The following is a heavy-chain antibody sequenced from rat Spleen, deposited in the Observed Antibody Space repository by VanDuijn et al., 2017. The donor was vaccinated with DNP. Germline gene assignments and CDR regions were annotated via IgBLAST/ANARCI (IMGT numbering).Heavy chain of an antibody. CDR1: GYSITSNY. V-gene: IGHV3-1*01. CDR3: ARSDFSLMGFIPFAF. Sequence: EVQLQESGPGHVKPSQSLSLTCSVTGYSITSNYWGWIRKFPGNKMEWLAYISYPGTIGYIPSLISRISLTRDTSKNQFFLKLHSVTTADTATYYCARSDFSLMGFIPFAFWGQGVMVTVSS. J-gene: IGHJ2*01. CDR2: ISYPGTI. D-gene: IGHD1-12*03.